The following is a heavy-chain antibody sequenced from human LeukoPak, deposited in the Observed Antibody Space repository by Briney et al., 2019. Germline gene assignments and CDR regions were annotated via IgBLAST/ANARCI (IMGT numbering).Heavy chain of an antibody. D-gene: IGHD2-15*01. CDR3: ARDYCSGHSCYPDY. CDR1: GFTFSNYW. J-gene: IGHJ4*02. CDR2: IDSDGTST. V-gene: IGHV3-74*01. Sequence: PGGSLRLSCAASGFTFSNYWMHWVRQAPGKGLVWVSRIDSDGTSTSYADSVKGRFTISRDNAKNTLYLQMNSLRAEDTAVYYCARDYCSGHSCYPDYWGQGTLVTVSS.